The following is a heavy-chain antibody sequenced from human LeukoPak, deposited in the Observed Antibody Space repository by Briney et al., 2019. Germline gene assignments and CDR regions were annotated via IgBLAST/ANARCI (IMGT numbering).Heavy chain of an antibody. CDR3: ARLRSRDCSSTSCYSYGLDY. J-gene: IGHJ4*02. CDR2: INPNSGGT. CDR1: GYTFTGYY. D-gene: IGHD2-2*01. V-gene: IGHV1-2*02. Sequence: ASVKVSCKASGYTFTGYYMHWVRQAPGQGFEWMGWINPNSGGTNYAQKFQGRATMTRDTSISTAYMELSRLRSDDTAVYYCARLRSRDCSSTSCYSYGLDYWGQGTLVTVSS.